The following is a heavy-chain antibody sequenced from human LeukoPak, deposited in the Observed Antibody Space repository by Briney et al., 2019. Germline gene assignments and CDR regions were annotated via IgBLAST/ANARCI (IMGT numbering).Heavy chain of an antibody. D-gene: IGHD3-9*01. CDR3: ARGVARYYDILTGLTKFDY. J-gene: IGHJ4*02. CDR2: INHSGST. Sequence: SETLSLTCAVYGGSFSGYYWSWIRQPPGKGLEWIGEINHSGSTNYNPSLKSRVTISVDTSKNQFSLKLSSVTAADTAVYYCARGVARYYDILTGLTKFDYWGQGTLVTVSS. V-gene: IGHV4-34*01. CDR1: GGSFSGYY.